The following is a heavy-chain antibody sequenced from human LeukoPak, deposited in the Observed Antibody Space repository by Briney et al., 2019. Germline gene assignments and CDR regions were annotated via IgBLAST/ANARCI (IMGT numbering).Heavy chain of an antibody. CDR3: ARKRVTMIPFDP. D-gene: IGHD3-22*01. J-gene: IGHJ5*02. Sequence: ASVKVSCKASGYTFTSYDINWVRQATGQGLEWMGWMNPNSGNTGYAQKFQGRVTMTRNTSISTAYMELSSLRSEDTAVYYCARKRVTMIPFDPWGQGTLVTVSS. CDR1: GYTFTSYD. V-gene: IGHV1-8*01. CDR2: MNPNSGNT.